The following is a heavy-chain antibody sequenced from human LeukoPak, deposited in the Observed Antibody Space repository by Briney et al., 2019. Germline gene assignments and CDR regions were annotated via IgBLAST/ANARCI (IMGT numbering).Heavy chain of an antibody. CDR2: ISASGGTT. J-gene: IGHJ4*02. CDR3: VKEGLTTARYYFDH. CDR1: GFTFSNSA. V-gene: IGHV3-23*01. D-gene: IGHD3-16*02. Sequence: GSLRLSCAASGFTFSNSAMTWVRQAPGKGLEWVSTISASGGTTSYADSVKGGFTISRDTSKNTLYLQMNSLRVDDTASYYCVKEGLTTARYYFDHWGQGIQVTVSS.